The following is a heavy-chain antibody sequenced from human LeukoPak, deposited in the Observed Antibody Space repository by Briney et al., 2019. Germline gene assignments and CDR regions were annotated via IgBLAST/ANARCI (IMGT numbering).Heavy chain of an antibody. D-gene: IGHD3-10*01. J-gene: IGHJ4*02. CDR2: MHYIGSN. CDR3: ARHAPGGFGELEPFDY. Sequence: SETLSLTCTVSGGSISSDYWSWIRQSPGKGLEWLGYMHYIGSNNYNPSLKSRVTISLDTSKNQFSLRLSSVTAADTAVYYCARHAPGGFGELEPFDYWGQGILVTVSS. V-gene: IGHV4-59*08. CDR1: GGSISSDY.